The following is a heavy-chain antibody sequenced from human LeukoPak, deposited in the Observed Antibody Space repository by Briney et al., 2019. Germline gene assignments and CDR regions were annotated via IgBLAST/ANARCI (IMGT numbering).Heavy chain of an antibody. CDR3: AKGSSGWSYWFDP. D-gene: IGHD6-19*01. CDR2: ISGSGGST. V-gene: IGHV3-23*01. CDR1: GFTFSIYA. Sequence: PGGSLILSCAASGFTFSIYAMSWVRQAPVMGLLWVSPISGSGGSTYYADSVKGRFTISRDNSKNTLYLQMNSLRAEDTAVYYCAKGSSGWSYWFDPWGQGTLVTVSS. J-gene: IGHJ5*02.